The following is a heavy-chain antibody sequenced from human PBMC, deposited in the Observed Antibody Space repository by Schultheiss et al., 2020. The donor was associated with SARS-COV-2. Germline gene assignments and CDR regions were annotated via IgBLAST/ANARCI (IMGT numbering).Heavy chain of an antibody. D-gene: IGHD5-12*01. CDR2: ISADGNTK. Sequence: GGSLRLSCAASGFTFSSYEMNWVRQAPGKGLEWVSYISADGNTKYYADSVKGRFTISRDNAKNSVYLQMNSLRAEDTAVYYCAREGTRGYSGYDSFFLRPVFPGHFDYWGQGTLVTVSS. J-gene: IGHJ4*02. CDR1: GFTFSSYE. V-gene: IGHV3-48*03. CDR3: AREGTRGYSGYDSFFLRPVFPGHFDY.